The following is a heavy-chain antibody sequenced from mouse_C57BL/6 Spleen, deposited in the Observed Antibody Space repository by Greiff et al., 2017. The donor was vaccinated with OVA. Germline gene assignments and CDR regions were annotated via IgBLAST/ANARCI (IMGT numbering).Heavy chain of an antibody. D-gene: IGHD1-1*01. Sequence: QVQLQQPGAELVMPGASVKLSCKASGYTFTSYWIHWVKQRPGQGLEWIGEIDPSDSYTNYNQKFKGKSTLTVDKSSSTAYMQLSSLTSEDSAVYYCARKLRAMDYWGQGTSVTVSS. J-gene: IGHJ4*01. CDR1: GYTFTSYW. CDR2: IDPSDSYT. CDR3: ARKLRAMDY. V-gene: IGHV1-69*01.